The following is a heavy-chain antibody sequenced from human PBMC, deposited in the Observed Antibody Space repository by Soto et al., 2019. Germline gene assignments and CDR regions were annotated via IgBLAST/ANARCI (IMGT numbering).Heavy chain of an antibody. CDR1: GYTLTELS. CDR2: FDPEDGET. Sequence: ASVKVSCKVSGYTLTELSMHWVRQAPGKGLEWMGGFDPEDGETIYAQKFQGRVTMTEDTSTDTAYMELSSLRSEDTAVYYCATSPLSITMIVVVPFYWGQGTLVTVSS. V-gene: IGHV1-24*01. D-gene: IGHD3-22*01. CDR3: ATSPLSITMIVVVPFY. J-gene: IGHJ4*02.